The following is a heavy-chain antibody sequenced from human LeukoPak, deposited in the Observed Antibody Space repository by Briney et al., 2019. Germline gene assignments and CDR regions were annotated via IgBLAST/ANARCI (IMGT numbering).Heavy chain of an antibody. V-gene: IGHV1-24*01. D-gene: IGHD4-23*01. CDR2: FDPEDGET. J-gene: IGHJ4*02. Sequence: ASVKVSCKVSGYTLTELSIHWVRQAPGEGLEWMGGFDPEDGETIYPQKFQGRATMTEDTSTDTAYMELSSLTSEDTAMYFCATNLATVVTPTYYWGQGTLVTVSS. CDR1: GYTLTELS. CDR3: ATNLATVVTPTYY.